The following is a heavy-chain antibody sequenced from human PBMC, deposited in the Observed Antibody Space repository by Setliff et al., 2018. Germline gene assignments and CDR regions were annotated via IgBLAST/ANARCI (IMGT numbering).Heavy chain of an antibody. CDR1: GGPFSGYY. CDR3: ASRTTGPGGWFDY. CDR2: INHTGST. Sequence: PSETLSLTCAVYGGPFSGYYWSWIRQPPGKGLEWIGEINHTGSTNYSPSLKSRVTISVDTSKNQFSLRLTSVTAADTAIYYCASRTTGPGGWFDYWGQGALVTVSS. V-gene: IGHV4-34*01. J-gene: IGHJ5*01. D-gene: IGHD1-1*01.